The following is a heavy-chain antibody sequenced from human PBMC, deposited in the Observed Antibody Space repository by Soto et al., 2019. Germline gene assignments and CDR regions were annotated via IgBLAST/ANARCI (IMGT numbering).Heavy chain of an antibody. Sequence: SETLSLTCTVSGGSISIYHLSWFRQPPGKGLEWIGYIYYSGSTNYNPSLKSRVTISVDTSKNQFSLKLSSVTAADTAVYYCARGVSPGIAARWGQGTLVTVSS. CDR1: GGSISIYH. J-gene: IGHJ4*02. V-gene: IGHV4-59*01. CDR2: IYYSGST. D-gene: IGHD6-6*01. CDR3: ARGVSPGIAAR.